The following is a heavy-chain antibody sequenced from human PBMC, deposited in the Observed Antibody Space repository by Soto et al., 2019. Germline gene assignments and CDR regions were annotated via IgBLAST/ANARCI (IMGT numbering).Heavy chain of an antibody. CDR1: GGTFSSHS. D-gene: IGHD2-2*01. J-gene: IGHJ6*02. V-gene: IGHV1-69*01. CDR2: IIPIFGTE. Sequence: QVQLVQSGAEVKKPGSSVKVSCKVSGGTFSSHSINWVRQAPGQGPEWMGGIIPIFGTENYAQKFQGRVTITAAESTSTAYMELSSLTSEDTALYYCSTSVYCSTTRCYYYYGLDVWGQGTTVIVSS. CDR3: STSVYCSTTRCYYYYGLDV.